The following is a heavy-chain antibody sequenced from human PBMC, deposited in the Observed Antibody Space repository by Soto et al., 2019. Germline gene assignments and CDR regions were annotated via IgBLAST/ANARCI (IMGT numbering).Heavy chain of an antibody. D-gene: IGHD1-1*01. CDR3: RAAGRPHPIDS. Sequence: EVQLVESGGGLVKPGGSLRLSCEASGFTFNNAWMNWVRQAPGKGLEWVGRIKSKTDGGTIDYAAPVKGRFTISRDDSKNTLYLQMNSLKTEDTAVYYCRAAGRPHPIDSWGQGTLVTVSS. J-gene: IGHJ4*02. CDR2: IKSKTDGGTI. CDR1: GFTFNNAW. V-gene: IGHV3-15*07.